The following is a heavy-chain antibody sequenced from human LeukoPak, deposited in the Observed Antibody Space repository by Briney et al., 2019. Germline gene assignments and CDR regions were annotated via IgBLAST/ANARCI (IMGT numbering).Heavy chain of an antibody. D-gene: IGHD4-17*01. CDR3: ATETVTTGDY. J-gene: IGHJ4*02. V-gene: IGHV3-48*01. Sequence: PGGSLRLSCAASGFTFSSYSMNWVRQAPGKGLEWVSYISSSSSTIYYADSVKGRFTISRDNAKNSLYLQMNSLRAEDTAVYYCATETVTTGDYWGQGTLVTVSS. CDR1: GFTFSSYS. CDR2: ISSSSSTI.